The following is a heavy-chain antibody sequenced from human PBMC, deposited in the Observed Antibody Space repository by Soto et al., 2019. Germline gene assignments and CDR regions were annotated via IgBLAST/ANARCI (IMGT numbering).Heavy chain of an antibody. Sequence: SETLSLTCTVSGGSISSGDYYWSWIRQPPGKGLEWIGYIYYSGSTYYNPSLKSRVTISVDTSKNQFSLKLSSVTAADTAVYYCARVVTTVIHLDYWGQGTLVTAPQ. V-gene: IGHV4-30-4*01. CDR1: GGSISSGDYY. D-gene: IGHD4-4*01. CDR3: ARVVTTVIHLDY. J-gene: IGHJ4*02. CDR2: IYYSGST.